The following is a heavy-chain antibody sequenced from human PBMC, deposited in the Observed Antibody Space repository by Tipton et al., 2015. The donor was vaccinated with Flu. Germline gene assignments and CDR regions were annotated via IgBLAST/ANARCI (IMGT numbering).Heavy chain of an antibody. D-gene: IGHD3-22*01. CDR3: ARHPTYYSDSSGAFDI. Sequence: TLSLTCAVSRYSVSSDYYWGWIRQPPGKGLEWIGTIYHSGSTYFNPSLKSRVTISLDTSKNRFSLKLSSVTAADTAVYYCARHPTYYSDSSGAFDIWGPGTMVTVSS. CDR2: IYHSGST. CDR1: RYSVSSDYY. J-gene: IGHJ3*02. V-gene: IGHV4-38-2*01.